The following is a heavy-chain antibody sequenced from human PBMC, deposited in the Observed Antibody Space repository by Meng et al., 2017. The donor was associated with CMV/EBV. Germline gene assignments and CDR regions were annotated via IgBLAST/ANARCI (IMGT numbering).Heavy chain of an antibody. CDR3: ASSLTYPNY. CDR2: INHSRST. Sequence: HVPLQQWGAGLFKPSETLSLTSAAYGGSFSGHYWSWIRQPPGKGLEWIGEINHSRSTNYTPSLKSRVTISVDTSKNQFSMKLSSVTAADTAVYYCASSLTYPNYWGQGTLVTVSS. D-gene: IGHD2-15*01. V-gene: IGHV4-34*01. CDR1: GGSFSGHY. J-gene: IGHJ4*02.